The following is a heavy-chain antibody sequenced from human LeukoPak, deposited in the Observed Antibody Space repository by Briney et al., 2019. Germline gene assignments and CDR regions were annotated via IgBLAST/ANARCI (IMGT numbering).Heavy chain of an antibody. CDR1: GFTFSSYW. Sequence: GGSLRLSCAASGFTFSSYWMSWVRQAPGKGLEWVANIKQDGSEKYYVDSVKGRFTISRDNAKNSLYLQMNSLRAEDTAVYYCARAVSGRHTDFDYGGQGTLVTVSS. D-gene: IGHD6-19*01. CDR2: IKQDGSEK. V-gene: IGHV3-7*01. CDR3: ARAVSGRHTDFDY. J-gene: IGHJ4*02.